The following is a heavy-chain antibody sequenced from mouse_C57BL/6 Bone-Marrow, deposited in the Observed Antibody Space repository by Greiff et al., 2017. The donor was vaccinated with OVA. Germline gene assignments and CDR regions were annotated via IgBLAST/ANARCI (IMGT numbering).Heavy chain of an antibody. V-gene: IGHV2-5*01. CDR2: VWRGGST. J-gene: IGHJ4*01. Sequence: VMLVESGPGLVQPSQSLSITCTVSGFSLTSYGVHWFRQSPGKGLEWLGGVWRGGSTDYNAAFMSSLSITKDNSKSQVFFKMNSLQADDTAIYYCVAYYMMDYWGQGTSVTVSS. D-gene: IGHD2-12*01. CDR1: GFSLTSYG. CDR3: VAYYMMDY.